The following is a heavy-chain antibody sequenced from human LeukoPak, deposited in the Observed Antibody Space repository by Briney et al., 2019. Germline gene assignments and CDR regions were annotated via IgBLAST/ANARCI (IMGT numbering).Heavy chain of an antibody. CDR1: GFTFGSYE. V-gene: IGHV3-48*03. Sequence: GGSLRLSCAASGFTFGSYEMNWVRQAPGKGLEWVSYISSSGSTIYYADSVKGRFTISRDNAKNSLYLQMNSLRAEDTAVYYCASGYYYDSSGYFDYWGQGTLVTVSS. CDR2: ISSSGSTI. D-gene: IGHD3-22*01. CDR3: ASGYYYDSSGYFDY. J-gene: IGHJ4*02.